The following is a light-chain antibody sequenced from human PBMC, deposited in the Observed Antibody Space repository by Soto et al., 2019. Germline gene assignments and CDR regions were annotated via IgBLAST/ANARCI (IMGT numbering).Light chain of an antibody. J-gene: IGLJ1*01. V-gene: IGLV2-14*03. CDR1: SRDVGRYNY. CDR2: DVS. CDR3: GSFTSSSTYV. Sequence: QSALAQPGSVSGSPGQSITISCTGTSRDVGRYNYVSWYQQHPGKAPKLTIYDVSSRPSGVSSRFSGSKSGNTASLTISGLQAEDEVDYYCGSFTSSSTYVFGTGTKVTVL.